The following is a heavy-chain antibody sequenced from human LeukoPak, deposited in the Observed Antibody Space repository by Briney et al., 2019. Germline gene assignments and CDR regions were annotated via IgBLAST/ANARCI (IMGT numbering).Heavy chain of an antibody. J-gene: IGHJ5*02. CDR2: INPNSGGT. V-gene: IGHV1-2*02. D-gene: IGHD3-10*01. CDR1: GYTFTGYY. Sequence: ASVKVSCKASGYTFTGYYMHWVRQAPGQGLEWMGWINPNSGGTNYAQKFQGRVTMTRDTSISTVYMELSRLRYDDTAVYYCTRDSGRTVFDPWGQGTLVTVSS. CDR3: TRDSGRTVFDP.